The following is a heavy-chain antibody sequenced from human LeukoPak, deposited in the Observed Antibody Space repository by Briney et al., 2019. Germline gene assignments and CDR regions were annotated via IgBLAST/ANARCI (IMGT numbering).Heavy chain of an antibody. CDR2: ISSSSSYI. D-gene: IGHD3-22*01. J-gene: IGHJ6*02. Sequence: GGSLRLSCAASGFTFSSYSMNWVRQAPGKGLEWVSSISSSSSYIYYADSVKGRFTISRDNAKNSLYLQMNSLRAEDTAVYYCAKADDSSGYYGMDVWGQGTTVTVSS. CDR3: AKADDSSGYYGMDV. CDR1: GFTFSSYS. V-gene: IGHV3-21*01.